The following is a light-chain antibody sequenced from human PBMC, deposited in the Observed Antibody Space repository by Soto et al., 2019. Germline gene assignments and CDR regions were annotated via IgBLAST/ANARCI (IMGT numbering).Light chain of an antibody. V-gene: IGLV2-14*01. J-gene: IGLJ2*01. CDR3: SSYTGSTDVV. CDR1: TSDLVNYNY. Sequence: QSALTQPASLSGSPGQSVTISCSGTTSDLVNYNYVSWYQHHPGKAPQLILYEVSNRPSGVSSRFSGSKSGNTASLTISGLQAEDEAYYDCSSYTGSTDVVFGGGTKVTVL. CDR2: EVS.